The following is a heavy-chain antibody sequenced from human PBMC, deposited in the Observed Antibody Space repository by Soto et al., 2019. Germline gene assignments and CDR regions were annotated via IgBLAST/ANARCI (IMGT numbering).Heavy chain of an antibody. J-gene: IGHJ4*02. Sequence: QVQLQQWGAGLLKPSETLSLTCAVYGGSFSGYYWSWIRQPPGKGLEWIGEINHSGSTNYNPSLKSRVTISVDTSKNQFSLKLSSVTAADTAVYYCARRRAAMVTGYFDYWAREPWSPSPQ. CDR2: INHSGST. CDR3: ARRRAAMVTGYFDY. V-gene: IGHV4-34*01. CDR1: GGSFSGYY. D-gene: IGHD5-18*01.